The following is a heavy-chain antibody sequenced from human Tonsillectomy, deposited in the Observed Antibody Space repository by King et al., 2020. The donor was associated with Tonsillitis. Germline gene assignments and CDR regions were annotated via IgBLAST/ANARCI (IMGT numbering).Heavy chain of an antibody. CDR2: IYYSGST. D-gene: IGHD1-26*01. CDR1: GGSISSYY. CDR3: ARQGAPDAFDI. V-gene: IGHV4-59*01. J-gene: IGHJ3*02. Sequence: QLQESGPGLVKPSETLSLTCTVSGGSISSYYWSWIRQPPGKGLEWIGYIYYSGSTNYNPSLQSRVTISVDTSKNQFSLKLTSVTAADTAGYYWARQGAPDAFDIWGQGTMVTVSS.